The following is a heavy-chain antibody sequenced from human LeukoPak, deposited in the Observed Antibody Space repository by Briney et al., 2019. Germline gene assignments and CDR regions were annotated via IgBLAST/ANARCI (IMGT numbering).Heavy chain of an antibody. D-gene: IGHD3-22*01. Sequence: ASVKVSCKASGFTFATYLISWVRQAPAQGLEWMGRISVHNGNTNYARKLQGRVSLATDTSTTTVYMELRSLTSDDTAVYYCARGDYYDSGGYDYWGQGTLVTVSS. CDR1: GFTFATYL. J-gene: IGHJ4*02. CDR2: ISVHNGNT. V-gene: IGHV1-18*01. CDR3: ARGDYYDSGGYDY.